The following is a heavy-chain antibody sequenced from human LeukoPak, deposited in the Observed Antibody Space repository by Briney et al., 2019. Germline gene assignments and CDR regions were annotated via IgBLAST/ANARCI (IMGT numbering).Heavy chain of an antibody. CDR2: FDPEDGET. Sequence: ASVKVSCKVSGYTLTELSMHWVRQAPGKGLEWMGGFDPEDGETIYAQKFQGRVTMTEDTSTDTAYMELSSLRSEDTAVYYCATDFYVWGSYRYTTRWLGIWGQGTMVTVSS. D-gene: IGHD3-16*02. CDR3: ATDFYVWGSYRYTTRWLGI. J-gene: IGHJ3*02. CDR1: GYTLTELS. V-gene: IGHV1-24*01.